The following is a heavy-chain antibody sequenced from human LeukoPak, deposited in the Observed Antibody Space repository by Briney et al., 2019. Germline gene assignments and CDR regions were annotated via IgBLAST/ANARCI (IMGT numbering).Heavy chain of an antibody. CDR3: ARGGVGAHNNWFDP. Sequence: ASVKVSCKASGYTFTSYDINWVRQATGQGLEWMGWMNPNSGNTGYAQKFQGRVTMTRDMSTSTVYMELSSLRSEDTAVYYCARGGVGAHNNWFDPWGQGTLVTVSS. J-gene: IGHJ5*02. D-gene: IGHD1-26*01. V-gene: IGHV1-8*01. CDR2: MNPNSGNT. CDR1: GYTFTSYD.